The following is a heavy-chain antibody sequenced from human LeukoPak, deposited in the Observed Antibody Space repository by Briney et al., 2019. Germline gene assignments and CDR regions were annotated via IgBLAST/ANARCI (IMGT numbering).Heavy chain of an antibody. D-gene: IGHD3-22*01. V-gene: IGHV4-30-4*01. J-gene: IGHJ5*02. CDR3: ARPYYYDSRIDP. CDR1: GGAISSGDYY. Sequence: PSETLSLTCTVSGGAISSGDYYWSWIRQPPGKGLEWIAYMYYSGSTYYNPSLKSRVTMSADTSKNQLSLKLSSVTAADTAVYYCARPYYYDSRIDPWGQGILVTVSS. CDR2: MYYSGST.